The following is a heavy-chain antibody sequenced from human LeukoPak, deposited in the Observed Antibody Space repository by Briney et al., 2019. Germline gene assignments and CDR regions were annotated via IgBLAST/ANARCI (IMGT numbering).Heavy chain of an antibody. CDR1: GFTFSNYG. J-gene: IGHJ4*02. V-gene: IGHV3-30*18. CDR2: LSFDGGDK. D-gene: IGHD4-17*01. Sequence: PGGSLRLSCAASGFTFSNYGMHWVRQAPGKGLEWVAVLSFDGGDKYYADSVRGRFTISRDNSKNTLYLQMNSLRAEGTAVYYCAKGFSMMTTVTSDFDYWGQGTLVTVSS. CDR3: AKGFSMMTTVTSDFDY.